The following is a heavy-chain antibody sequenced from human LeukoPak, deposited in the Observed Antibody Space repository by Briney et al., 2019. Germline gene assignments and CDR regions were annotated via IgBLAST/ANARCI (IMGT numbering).Heavy chain of an antibody. D-gene: IGHD2-2*01. Sequence: WETLSLTCAVYGGSFSGYYWSWIRQPPGKGLEWIGEINHSGSTNYNPSLKSRVTISVDTSKNQFSLKLSSVTAADTAVYYCARGQPEDSIVVVPAAKFWFDPWGQGTLVTVSS. CDR1: GGSFSGYY. CDR3: ARGQPEDSIVVVPAAKFWFDP. V-gene: IGHV4-34*01. CDR2: INHSGST. J-gene: IGHJ5*02.